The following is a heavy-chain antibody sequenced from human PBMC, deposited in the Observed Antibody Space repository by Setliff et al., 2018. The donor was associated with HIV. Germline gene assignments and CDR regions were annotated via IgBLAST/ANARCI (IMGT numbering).Heavy chain of an antibody. CDR1: RFTFSNHW. CDR2: INPDGSAK. V-gene: IGHV3-7*01. J-gene: IGHJ3*02. Sequence: GESLRLSCAASRFTFSNHWMTWVRQAPGKGLEWVANINPDGSAKIYLDSVRGRFTISRDNAKNSLSLQMNSLRAEDTALYYCARVDATDEAFGMWGQGTMVT. CDR3: ARVDATDEAFGM.